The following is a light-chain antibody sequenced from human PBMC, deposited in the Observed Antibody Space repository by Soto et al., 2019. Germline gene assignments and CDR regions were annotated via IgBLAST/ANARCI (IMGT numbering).Light chain of an antibody. CDR2: GAS. V-gene: IGKV3-20*01. CDR1: QSVSSSY. Sequence: EIVLTQSPGTLSLSPGERATLSCRASQSVSSSYLAWYQQKTGQAPRLLIYGASSKATGIPDRFSGSGSGTDFTLTIIRLEPEDFAVYYCQQYGSSPVTFGQGTKVDIK. J-gene: IGKJ1*01. CDR3: QQYGSSPVT.